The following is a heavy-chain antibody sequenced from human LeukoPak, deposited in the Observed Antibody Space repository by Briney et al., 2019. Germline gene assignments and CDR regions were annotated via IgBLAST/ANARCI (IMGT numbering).Heavy chain of an antibody. D-gene: IGHD1-26*01. CDR1: GFTFSNAW. CDR3: TTDEEDYSGSYLALDY. V-gene: IGHV3-15*01. J-gene: IGHJ4*02. Sequence: GGSLRLSCAPSGFTFSNAWMSWVRQAPGKGLEWVGRIKRKTDGGTTDYAAPVKGRFTISRDHSKNTLYLQMNSLRAEDTAVYYCTTDEEDYSGSYLALDYWGQGTLVTASS. CDR2: IKRKTDGGTT.